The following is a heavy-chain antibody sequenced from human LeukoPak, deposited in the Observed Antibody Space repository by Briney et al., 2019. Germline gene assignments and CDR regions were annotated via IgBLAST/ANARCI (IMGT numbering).Heavy chain of an antibody. CDR2: ISYDGSDK. V-gene: IGHV3-30*03. CDR3: AREPGYCSSTSCPPGGWFDP. J-gene: IGHJ5*02. CDR1: GFTFSSYG. Sequence: GRSLRLSCAASGFTFSSYGMHWVRQAPGKGLEWVAVISYDGSDKYYADSVKGRFTISRDNAKNSLYLQMNSLRAEDTAVYYCAREPGYCSSTSCPPGGWFDPWGQGTLVTVSS. D-gene: IGHD2-2*01.